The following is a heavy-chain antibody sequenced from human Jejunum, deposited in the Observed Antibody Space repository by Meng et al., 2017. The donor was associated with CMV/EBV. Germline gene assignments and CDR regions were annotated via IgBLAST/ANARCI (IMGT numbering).Heavy chain of an antibody. J-gene: IGHJ4*02. D-gene: IGHD6-19*01. Sequence: VTLVDSGGGVVQPGGSRGLSCAASGFTFSIYGMHWVRQAPGKGLEWVAFIRYDGTVQNYADSVKGRFTISRDNSWNMLSLEMNSLRPEDTAVYYCAKVGFGWYSIDYWGQGTLVTVSS. CDR1: GFTFSIYG. CDR3: AKVGFGWYSIDY. V-gene: IGHV3-30*02. CDR2: IRYDGTVQ.